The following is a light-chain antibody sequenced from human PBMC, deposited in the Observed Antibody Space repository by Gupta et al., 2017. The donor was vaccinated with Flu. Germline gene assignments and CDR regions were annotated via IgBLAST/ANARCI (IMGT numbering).Light chain of an antibody. J-gene: IGKJ4*02. CDR2: WAT. CDR3: QQYYNVPFT. V-gene: IGKV4-1*01. Sequence: NCKSSQSFRNDSPEKDYLSAYQQKPGQPPKLLISWATTRESGVPDRFSASGCGTDLTLTIASRQAEDVVVYYCQQYYNVPFTFGGGTKVEIK. CDR1: QSFRNDSPEKDY.